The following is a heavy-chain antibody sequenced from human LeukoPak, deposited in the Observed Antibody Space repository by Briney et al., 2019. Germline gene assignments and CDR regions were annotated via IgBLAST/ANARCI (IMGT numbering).Heavy chain of an antibody. CDR1: GFTVSSKY. D-gene: IGHD3-3*01. CDR3: ARGDEFSEFFDY. V-gene: IGHV3-53*01. J-gene: IGHJ4*02. Sequence: GGSLRLSCAASGFTVSSKYMNWVRQAPGKGPEWVSVIYTGGGTYYADSVKGRFTISRDNSKNTLYLQMNSLGVEDTAVYYCARGDEFSEFFDYWGQGTLVTVSS. CDR2: IYTGGGT.